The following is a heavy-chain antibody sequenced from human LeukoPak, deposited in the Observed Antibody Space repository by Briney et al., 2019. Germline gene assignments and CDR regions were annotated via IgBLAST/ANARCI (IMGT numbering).Heavy chain of an antibody. CDR3: ARTSPTVTTSSDL. J-gene: IGHJ2*01. CDR2: TYSAGRS. D-gene: IGHD4-17*01. V-gene: IGHV3-53*01. CDR1: GFTVSSNP. Sequence: PGGSLRLSCVASGFTVSSNPMSWVRQAPGKGLEWVSVTYSAGRSFFADSVKGRFTVSTGNSKTTLYLQMNSLRAEDTALYYCARTSPTVTTSSDLWGRGTLVTVSS.